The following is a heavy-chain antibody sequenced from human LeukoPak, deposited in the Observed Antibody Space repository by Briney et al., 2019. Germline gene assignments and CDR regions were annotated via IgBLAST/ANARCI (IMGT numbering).Heavy chain of an antibody. J-gene: IGHJ4*02. V-gene: IGHV4-39*01. CDR3: ARRPTYFDY. CDR2: IYYRGST. CDR1: GGSISSSNSY. Sequence: SETLSLTCTVSGGSISSSNSYWGWIRQPPGKGLEWIGSIYYRGSTYFNPSLKSRVTISVDTSKSKFSLKLSSVTATATAVYYCARRPTYFDYWGQGTLVTVSS.